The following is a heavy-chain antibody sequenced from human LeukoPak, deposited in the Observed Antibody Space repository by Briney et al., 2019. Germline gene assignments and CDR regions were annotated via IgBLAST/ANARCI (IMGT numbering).Heavy chain of an antibody. D-gene: IGHD2-8*01. V-gene: IGHV3-21*01. J-gene: IGHJ4*02. CDR1: GFTFSSYA. Sequence: GGSLRLSCAASGFTFSSYAMSWVRQAPGKGLEWVSSISSSSSYIYYADSVTGRFTISRDNAKNSLYLQMNSLRAEDTAVYYCARIGCTSSSFDYWGQGTLVTVSS. CDR2: ISSSSSYI. CDR3: ARIGCTSSSFDY.